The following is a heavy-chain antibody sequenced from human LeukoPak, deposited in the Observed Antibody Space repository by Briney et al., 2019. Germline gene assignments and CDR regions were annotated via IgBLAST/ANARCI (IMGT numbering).Heavy chain of an antibody. CDR2: IYTSGST. J-gene: IGHJ5*02. CDR1: GYSISSGYY. V-gene: IGHV4-61*02. CDR3: ARDGKLLWFGEQWFDP. D-gene: IGHD3-10*01. Sequence: PSETLSLPCTVSGYSISSGYYWGWIRQPAGKGLEWIGRIYTSGSTNYNPSLKSRVTISVDTSKNQFSLKLSSVTAADTAVYYCARDGKLLWFGEQWFDPWGQGTLVTVSS.